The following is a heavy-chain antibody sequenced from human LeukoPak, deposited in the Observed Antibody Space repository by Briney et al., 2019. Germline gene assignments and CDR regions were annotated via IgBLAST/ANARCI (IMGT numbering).Heavy chain of an antibody. D-gene: IGHD4-17*01. J-gene: IGHJ5*02. V-gene: IGHV4-59*01. CDR3: ARDQDYGDYGYNWFDP. CDR1: GGSISSYY. Sequence: SETLSLTCTVSGGSISSYYWSWIRQPPGKGLEWIGYIYYSGSTNYNSSLKSRVTISVDTSKNQFSLKLSSVTAADTAVYYCARDQDYGDYGYNWFDPWGQGTLVTVSS. CDR2: IYYSGST.